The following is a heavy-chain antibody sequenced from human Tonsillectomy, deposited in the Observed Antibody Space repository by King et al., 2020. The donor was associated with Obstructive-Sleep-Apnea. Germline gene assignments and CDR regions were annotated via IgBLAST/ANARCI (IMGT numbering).Heavy chain of an antibody. Sequence: VQLVQSGAEVKKPGASVKVSCKASGYTFTSYYMHWVRQAPGQGLEWMGTINPSGGSTSYAQKFQGRVTMTRDTSTSTVYMELSSLRSEDTAVYYCARENCSLTSCFGEDGFDIWGQGTMVTVSS. CDR2: INPSGGST. CDR1: GYTFTSYY. J-gene: IGHJ3*02. D-gene: IGHD2-2*01. V-gene: IGHV1-46*01. CDR3: ARENCSLTSCFGEDGFDI.